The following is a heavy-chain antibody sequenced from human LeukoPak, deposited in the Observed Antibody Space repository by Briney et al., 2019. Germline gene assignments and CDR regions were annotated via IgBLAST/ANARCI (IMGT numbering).Heavy chain of an antibody. Sequence: SETLSLTCTVSGGSISSSSYYWGWIRQPPGKGLEWIGSIYSSGSTYYNPSLKSRVPISVDTSKNQFSLNLSSVPASDTAVYYCARRGGSGGSFDYWGQGILVTVSS. CDR2: IYSSGST. CDR3: ARRGGSGGSFDY. D-gene: IGHD3-10*01. CDR1: GGSISSSSYY. J-gene: IGHJ4*02. V-gene: IGHV4-39*01.